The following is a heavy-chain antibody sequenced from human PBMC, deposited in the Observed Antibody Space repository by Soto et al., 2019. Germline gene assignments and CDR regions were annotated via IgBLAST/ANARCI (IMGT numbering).Heavy chain of an antibody. V-gene: IGHV1-2*02. Sequence: SVKVSCKASGYTFTSYYMHWVRQAPGQGLEWMGRINPNSGGTNYAQKFQGRVTMTRDTSISTAYMELSRLRSDDTAVYYCARGGSSGGWLEDFDYWGQGTLVTVSS. J-gene: IGHJ4*02. D-gene: IGHD6-19*01. CDR1: GYTFTSYY. CDR3: ARGGSSGGWLEDFDY. CDR2: INPNSGGT.